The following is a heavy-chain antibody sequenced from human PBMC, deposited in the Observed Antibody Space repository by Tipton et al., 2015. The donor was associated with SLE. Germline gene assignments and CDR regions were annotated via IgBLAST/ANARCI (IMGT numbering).Heavy chain of an antibody. CDR1: GGSIGPYY. V-gene: IGHV4-59*01. CDR2: IYVDGNANGRG. Sequence: TLSLTCTVSGGSIGPYYLHWIRQSPGKALKWIGYIYVDGNANGRGNYNPSLKSRVTMSVDPSMMQFSLNLNSVTAADTALYFCARGVAERLGLDFWGQGSLFTVSS. CDR3: ARGVAERLGLDF. D-gene: IGHD6-19*01. J-gene: IGHJ4*02.